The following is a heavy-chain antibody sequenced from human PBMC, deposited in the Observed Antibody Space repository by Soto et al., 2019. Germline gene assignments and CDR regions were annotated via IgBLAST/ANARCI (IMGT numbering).Heavy chain of an antibody. V-gene: IGHV1-18*01. D-gene: IGHD2-2*01. CDR3: AREYCSSVSCYGADY. J-gene: IGHJ4*02. CDR1: GDTFTNYG. Sequence: QVQLVQSGGEVKKPGASVKVSCEGSGDTFTNYGISWVRQAPGQGLEWMGWISGNNGNTNYAQKFQGRDTMTADTSTSTAYMELRSLISDDTAVYYCAREYCSSVSCYGADYWGQGTLVTVSS. CDR2: ISGNNGNT.